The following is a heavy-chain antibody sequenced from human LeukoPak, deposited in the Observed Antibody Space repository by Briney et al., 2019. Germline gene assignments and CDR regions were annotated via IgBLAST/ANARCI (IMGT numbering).Heavy chain of an antibody. D-gene: IGHD6-13*01. J-gene: IGHJ4*02. V-gene: IGHV4-34*01. CDR3: ARDMREGEQQLGPLYY. CDR2: IDERRRT. CDR1: GGSFTTYY. Sequence: PSETLSLTCAVYGGSFTTYYWSWIRQPPGKGLEWIGEIDERRRTILNPSLKSRVTISIDTSKNQFSLKMTSVTAADTALYFCARDMREGEQQLGPLYYWGQGTLVTVSS.